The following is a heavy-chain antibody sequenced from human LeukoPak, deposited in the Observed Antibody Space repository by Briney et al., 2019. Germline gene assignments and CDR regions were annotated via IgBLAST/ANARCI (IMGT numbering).Heavy chain of an antibody. Sequence: GGSLRLSCAASGFTFSSYSMNWVRQAPGKGLEWVSSISSSSSYIYYADSVKGRFTISRDNAKNSLYLQMNSLRAEDTAVYYCARDLGRYNDAFDIWGQGTMVTVSS. CDR3: ARDLGRYNDAFDI. CDR2: ISSSSSYI. J-gene: IGHJ3*02. V-gene: IGHV3-21*01. CDR1: GFTFSSYS. D-gene: IGHD3-10*01.